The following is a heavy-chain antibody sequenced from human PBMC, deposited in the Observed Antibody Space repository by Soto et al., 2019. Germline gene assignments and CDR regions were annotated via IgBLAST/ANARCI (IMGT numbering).Heavy chain of an antibody. V-gene: IGHV4-59*01. CDR1: GGSISSYY. CDR2: IYHTWST. J-gene: IGHJ3*01. CDR3: VRVVGVTGYFPDSFDL. Sequence: SETLSLTCSVSGGSISSYYYTWLRQHPRKGLEWIGYIYHTWSTNYNPSLKSRVTMSVDKSKNQFSLKLSSATAADTAIYYCVRVVGVTGYFPDSFDLWGQGTMVTVSS. D-gene: IGHD3-9*01.